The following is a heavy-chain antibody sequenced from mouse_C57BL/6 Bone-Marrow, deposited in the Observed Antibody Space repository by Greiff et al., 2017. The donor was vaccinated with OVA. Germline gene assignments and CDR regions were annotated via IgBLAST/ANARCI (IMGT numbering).Heavy chain of an antibody. D-gene: IGHD2-5*01. J-gene: IGHJ2*01. V-gene: IGHV14-4*01. CDR2: IDPENGDT. CDR1: GFNIKDDY. CDR3: TTGAYYSNFCLDY. Sequence: VQLQQSGAELVRPGASVKLSCTASGFNIKDDYMHWVKQRPEQGLEWIGWIDPENGDTEYASKFQGKATITADTSSNTAYLQLSSLTSEDTAVYDCTTGAYYSNFCLDYWGQGTTLTVSS.